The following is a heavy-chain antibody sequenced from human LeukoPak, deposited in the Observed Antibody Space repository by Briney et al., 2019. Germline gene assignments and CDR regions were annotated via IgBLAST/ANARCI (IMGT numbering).Heavy chain of an antibody. CDR2: IYSGGST. D-gene: IGHD3-22*01. Sequence: GGSLRLSCAASGFTVSSNYMSWVRQAPGKGLEWVSVIYSGGSTYYADSVKGRFTISRDNSKNTLYLQMNSLRAEDTAVYYCAREDGYYYDSSGYYFFGMDVWGQGTTVTVSS. CDR3: AREDGYYYDSSGYYFFGMDV. J-gene: IGHJ6*02. V-gene: IGHV3-66*01. CDR1: GFTVSSNY.